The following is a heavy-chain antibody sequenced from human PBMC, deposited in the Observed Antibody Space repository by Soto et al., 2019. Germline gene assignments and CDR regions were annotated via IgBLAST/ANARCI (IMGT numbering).Heavy chain of an antibody. V-gene: IGHV1-69*02. J-gene: IGHJ4*02. CDR2: IIPILGIA. Sequence: QVQLVQSGAEVKKPGSSVKVSCKASGGTFSSYTISWVRQAPGQGLEWMGRIIPILGIANYAQKFQGSVTIXAXXSTSTAYMELSSLRSEDTAVYSCARGIAVAVTFDYWGQGTLVTVSS. CDR1: GGTFSSYT. CDR3: ARGIAVAVTFDY. D-gene: IGHD6-19*01.